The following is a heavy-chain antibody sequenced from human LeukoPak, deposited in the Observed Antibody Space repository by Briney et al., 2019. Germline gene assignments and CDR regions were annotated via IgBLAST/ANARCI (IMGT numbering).Heavy chain of an antibody. Sequence: SETLSLTCNVSGYSISSGYFWGWVRQAPGKGLEWIGSIYQRATVHYNPSLKSRATISLDTSKNHFSLNLRSMQASDTAVYYCARAFCVGECFVLHIFFDSWGQGTLVTVSS. D-gene: IGHD2-21*01. J-gene: IGHJ4*02. CDR2: IYQRATV. CDR3: ARAFCVGECFVLHIFFDS. CDR1: GYSISSGYF. V-gene: IGHV4-38-2*02.